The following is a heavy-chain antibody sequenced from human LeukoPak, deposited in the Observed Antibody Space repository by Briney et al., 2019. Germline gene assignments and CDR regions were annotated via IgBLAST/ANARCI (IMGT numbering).Heavy chain of an antibody. CDR1: GGSFSGYY. CDR2: ISHSGST. V-gene: IGHV4-34*01. CDR3: ASSKVAMVRGVIVNPLDY. J-gene: IGHJ4*02. Sequence: SETLSLTCAVYGGSFSGYYWSWIRQPPGKGLEWIGEISHSGSTNYNPSLKSRVTISVDTSKNQFSLKLSSVTAADTAVYYCASSKVAMVRGVIVNPLDYWGQGTLVTVSS. D-gene: IGHD3-10*01.